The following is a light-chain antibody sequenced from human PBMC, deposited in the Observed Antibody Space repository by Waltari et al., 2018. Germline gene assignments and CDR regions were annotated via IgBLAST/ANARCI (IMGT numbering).Light chain of an antibody. J-gene: IGKJ1*01. V-gene: IGKV3-15*01. CDR3: QHYNNWPPSWT. CDR1: QSVSSN. Sequence: ERVMTQSPATLSVSPGERATLSCRASQSVSSNLAWYQQKPGQAPRLLIHGASTRATGVPTRFSGSVSATGFTLTIYSLQSEDFAVYYCQHYNNWPPSWTFGQGTKVEIK. CDR2: GAS.